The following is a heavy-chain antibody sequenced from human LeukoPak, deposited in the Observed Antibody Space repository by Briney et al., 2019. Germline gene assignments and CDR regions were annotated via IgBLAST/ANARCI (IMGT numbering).Heavy chain of an antibody. CDR2: ISGSGGST. V-gene: IGHV3-23*01. CDR1: GFTFSSYA. CDR3: AKDPRYSSGWYSDY. Sequence: PGGSLRLSCAASGFTFSSYAMSWVRQAPRKGREWVSAISGSGGSTYYADSVKGRVTISRDNSKTTLYLQMNSLSAEDTAVYYCAKDPRYSSGWYSDYWGQGTLVTVSS. D-gene: IGHD6-19*01. J-gene: IGHJ4*02.